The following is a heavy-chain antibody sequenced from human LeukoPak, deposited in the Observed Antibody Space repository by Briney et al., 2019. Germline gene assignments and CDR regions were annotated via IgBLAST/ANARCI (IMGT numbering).Heavy chain of an antibody. J-gene: IGHJ4*02. CDR1: GFTLSSYA. CDR3: ARPSKRWLQYYYFDY. CDR2: ISYDGSNK. Sequence: PGGSLRLSCAASGFTLSSYAMHWVRQAPGKGLEWVAVISYDGSNKYYADSVKGRFTISRDNSKNTLYLQMNSLRAEDTAVYYCARPSKRWLQYYYFDYWGQGTLVTVSS. D-gene: IGHD5-24*01. V-gene: IGHV3-30*04.